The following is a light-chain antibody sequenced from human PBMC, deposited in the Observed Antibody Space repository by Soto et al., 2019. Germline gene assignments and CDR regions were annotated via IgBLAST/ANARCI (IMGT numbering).Light chain of an antibody. CDR2: KAS. V-gene: IGKV1-5*03. Sequence: DIQMTQSPSTLSASVGDRVTITCRASQSISAWLAWYQQKPGKAPKLLIYKASSLESGDPSRFSGSGSGTEFTLTISSLQPDDFATYYCQQYNNYGSWTFGQGTKVEIK. CDR3: QQYNNYGSWT. CDR1: QSISAW. J-gene: IGKJ1*01.